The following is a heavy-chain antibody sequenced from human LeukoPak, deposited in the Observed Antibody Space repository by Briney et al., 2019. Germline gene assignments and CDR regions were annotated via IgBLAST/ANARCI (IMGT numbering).Heavy chain of an antibody. CDR2: ISSSSSTI. D-gene: IGHD4-23*01. CDR1: GFTFSSYS. J-gene: IGHJ4*02. V-gene: IGHV3-48*01. Sequence: PGGSLRLSCAASGFTFSSYSMNWVRQAPGKGLEWVSYISSSSSTIYYADSVKGRFTISRDNAKNSLYLQMDSLRAEDTAVYYCAREGLVYGGNLDYWGQGTLVTVSS. CDR3: AREGLVYGGNLDY.